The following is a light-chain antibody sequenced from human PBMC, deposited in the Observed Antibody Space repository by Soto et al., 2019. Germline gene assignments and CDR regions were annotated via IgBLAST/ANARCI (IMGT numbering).Light chain of an antibody. CDR3: VLYMGSGIWV. CDR1: SGSVSTNYY. J-gene: IGLJ3*02. Sequence: QTVVTQEPSFSVSPGGTVTLTCGLSSGSVSTNYYPSWYQQTPGQAPRTLIYSTNTRSSGVTDRFSGSILGNKAALTITGAQADDESDYYCVLYMGSGIWVFGGGTKLTV. CDR2: STN. V-gene: IGLV8-61*01.